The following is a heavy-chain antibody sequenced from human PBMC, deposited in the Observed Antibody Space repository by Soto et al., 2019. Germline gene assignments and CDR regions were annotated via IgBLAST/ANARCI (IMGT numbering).Heavy chain of an antibody. CDR2: IYSGGTT. CDR1: GGSISRSSAYY. Sequence: QVQLQESGPGLVKPSQTLSLTCTVSGGSISRSSAYYWSWIRQHPEKGLEWIGYIYSGGTTNYNPSLRSRVTISLDTAKNQFYLNLRSVTAADTALYYCARDGGPRGDYYYAMDVWGQGTTVTVSS. J-gene: IGHJ6*02. V-gene: IGHV4-31*03. D-gene: IGHD3-10*01. CDR3: ARDGGPRGDYYYAMDV.